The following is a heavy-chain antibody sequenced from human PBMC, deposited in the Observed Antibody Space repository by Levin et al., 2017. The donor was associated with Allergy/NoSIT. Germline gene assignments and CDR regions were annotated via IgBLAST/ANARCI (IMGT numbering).Heavy chain of an antibody. V-gene: IGHV3-64*05. CDR3: VKVRFGKMATNGAFDY. J-gene: IGHJ4*02. CDR1: GFTFSSYS. CDR2: ISSNGGST. Sequence: GGSLRLSCSASGFTFSSYSMYWVRQAPGKGLEYVSAISSNGGSTNYADSVKGRFTISRDNSKNTLYVQMSSLRAEDTAVYYCVKVRFGKMATNGAFDYWGQGTLVTVSS. D-gene: IGHD5-24*01.